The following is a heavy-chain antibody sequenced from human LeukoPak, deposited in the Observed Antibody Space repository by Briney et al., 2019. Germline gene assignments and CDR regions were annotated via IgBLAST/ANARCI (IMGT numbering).Heavy chain of an antibody. D-gene: IGHD4-11*01. Sequence: ASVKVSCRASGYTFTSYYMHWVRQAPGQGLEWMGIINPSGGSTSYAQKFQGRVTMTRDTSTSTVYMELSSLRSEDTAVYYCARNYDDYSKWAWFDPWGQGTLVTVSS. CDR2: INPSGGST. V-gene: IGHV1-46*01. J-gene: IGHJ5*02. CDR1: GYTFTSYY. CDR3: ARNYDDYSKWAWFDP.